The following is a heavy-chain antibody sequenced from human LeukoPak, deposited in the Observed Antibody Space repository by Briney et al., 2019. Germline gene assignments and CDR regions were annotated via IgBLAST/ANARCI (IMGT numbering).Heavy chain of an antibody. V-gene: IGHV3-30*18. CDR3: ANLSPLWFGELLGPKGDPDFDY. CDR2: ISYDGSNK. Sequence: GGSLRLSCAASGFGFSGYGMHWVRQTPGKGLEWVAVISYDGSNKYYADSVKGRFTISRDNSKNTLYLQMNSLRAEDTAVYYCANLSPLWFGELLGPKGDPDFDYWGQGTLVTVSS. J-gene: IGHJ4*02. D-gene: IGHD3-10*01. CDR1: GFGFSGYG.